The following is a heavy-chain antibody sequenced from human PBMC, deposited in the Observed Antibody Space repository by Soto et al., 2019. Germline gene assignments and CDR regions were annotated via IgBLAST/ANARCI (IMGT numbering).Heavy chain of an antibody. D-gene: IGHD6-13*01. J-gene: IGHJ4*02. CDR2: IWYDGSNK. Sequence: QVQLVESGGGVVQPGRSLRLSCAASGFTFSSYGMHWVRQAPGKGLEWVAVIWYDGSNKYYADSVKGRFTNSRDNSKNTLYLQMNGLRAEDTAVYYCARDLAEQQLVLHYWGQGTLVTVSS. CDR1: GFTFSSYG. CDR3: ARDLAEQQLVLHY. V-gene: IGHV3-33*01.